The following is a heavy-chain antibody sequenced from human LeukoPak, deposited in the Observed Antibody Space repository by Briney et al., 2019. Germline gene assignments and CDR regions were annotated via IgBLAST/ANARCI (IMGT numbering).Heavy chain of an antibody. CDR3: ARGGWSLDD. D-gene: IGHD6-19*01. Sequence: TPSETLSLTCTVSGGSDSSGSYYWSWIRQPPGKGLEWIGYTHSNGDTNYNPSLKSRVTISVDTSQSQFSLRLNSVTAADAAMYHCARGGWSLDDWGQGSLVAVSS. J-gene: IGHJ4*02. V-gene: IGHV4-61*01. CDR1: GGSDSSGSYY. CDR2: THSNGDT.